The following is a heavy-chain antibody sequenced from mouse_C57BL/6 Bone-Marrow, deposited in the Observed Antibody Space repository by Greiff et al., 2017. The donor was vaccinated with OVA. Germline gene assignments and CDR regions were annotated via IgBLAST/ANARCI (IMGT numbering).Heavy chain of an antibody. V-gene: IGHV5-17*01. J-gene: IGHJ4*01. Sequence: EVHLVESGGGLVKPGGSLKLSCAASGFTFSDYGMHWVRQAPEKGLEWVAYISSGSSTIYYADTVKGRFTISRDNAKNTLFLQMTSLRSEDTAMYYCARPRYSNYEGGYYAMDYWGQGTSVTVSS. CDR2: ISSGSSTI. CDR3: ARPRYSNYEGGYYAMDY. D-gene: IGHD2-5*01. CDR1: GFTFSDYG.